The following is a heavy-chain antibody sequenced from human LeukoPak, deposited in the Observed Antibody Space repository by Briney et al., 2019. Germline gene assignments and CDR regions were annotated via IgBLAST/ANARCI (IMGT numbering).Heavy chain of an antibody. D-gene: IGHD6-6*01. Sequence: PSETLSLTCGFYGGSFRNYYWSCIRQSPGKGLEWIGEINQSGRTNYNPSLKTRLTISVDTAKNLFSLNLTSMTAADTATYYCAVRDGHSTSSGDTWSQGTLVTVSS. CDR1: GGSFRNYY. CDR2: INQSGRT. J-gene: IGHJ5*02. CDR3: AVRDGHSTSSGDT. V-gene: IGHV4-34*01.